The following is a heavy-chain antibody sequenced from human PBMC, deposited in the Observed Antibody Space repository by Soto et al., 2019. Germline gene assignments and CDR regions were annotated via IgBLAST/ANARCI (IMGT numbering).Heavy chain of an antibody. CDR1: GFTFSSYS. CDR3: ASLDPVFGYSYGYAGDY. D-gene: IGHD5-18*01. V-gene: IGHV3-48*02. CDR2: ISSSSSTI. J-gene: IGHJ4*02. Sequence: EVQLVESGGGLVQPGGSLRLSCAASGFTFSSYSMNWVRQAPGKGLEWVSYISSSSSTIYYADSVKGRFTISRDNAKNSLYLQMNSLRDEDTAVYYCASLDPVFGYSYGYAGDYWGQGTLVTVSS.